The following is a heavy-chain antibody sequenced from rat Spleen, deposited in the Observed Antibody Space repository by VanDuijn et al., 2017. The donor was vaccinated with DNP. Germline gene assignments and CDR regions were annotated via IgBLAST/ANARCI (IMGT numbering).Heavy chain of an antibody. V-gene: IGHV5-22*01. D-gene: IGHD1-4*01. CDR3: TRHVLPLRVWDY. Sequence: EVQLVESGGGLVQPGGSLKLSCAASGFTLSDYYMAWVRQTPTKGLEWVAYSSYDGRSTYNGDSVKGRFTISRNNAKSTLYLQMTSLRSEDMATYYCTRHVLPLRVWDYWGQGVMVTVSS. CDR1: GFTLSDYY. J-gene: IGHJ2*01. CDR2: SSYDGRST.